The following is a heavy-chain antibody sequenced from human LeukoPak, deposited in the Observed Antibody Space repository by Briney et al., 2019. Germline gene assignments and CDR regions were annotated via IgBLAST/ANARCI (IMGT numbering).Heavy chain of an antibody. Sequence: PSETLSLTCTVSGGCITGYYWYWMRQPAGKGLECIGRISASGTTNDNPSLKSRVTMSVDTSKNQFSLRLSSVTAADTAVYYCVRDRSSTYVAYTGHGTLVTVSS. CDR1: GGCITGYY. J-gene: IGHJ4*01. V-gene: IGHV4-4*07. D-gene: IGHD3-10*01. CDR3: VRDRSSTYVAY. CDR2: ISASGTT.